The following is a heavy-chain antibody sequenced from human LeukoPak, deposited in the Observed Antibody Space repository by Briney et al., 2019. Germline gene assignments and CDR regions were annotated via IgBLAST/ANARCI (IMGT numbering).Heavy chain of an antibody. D-gene: IGHD3-10*01. CDR1: GGSISSSSYY. J-gene: IGHJ5*02. CDR2: IYYSGSS. Sequence: SETLSLTCTVSGGSISSSSYYWGWIRQPPGKGLEWIGSIYYSGSSYYNPSLKSRVTISVDTSKNQFSLKLSSVTAADTAVYYCASTLWFGEFGENWFDPWGQGTLVTVSS. V-gene: IGHV4-39*01. CDR3: ASTLWFGEFGENWFDP.